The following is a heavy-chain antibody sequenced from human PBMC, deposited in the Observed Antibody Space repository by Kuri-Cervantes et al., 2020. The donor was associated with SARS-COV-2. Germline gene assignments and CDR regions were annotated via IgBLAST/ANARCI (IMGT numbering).Heavy chain of an antibody. V-gene: IGHV3-30-3*01. CDR3: ARGKAYNIYGGNALDY. CDR2: ISYGGSNK. D-gene: IGHD4-23*01. Sequence: GESLKISCAASGFTFSSYAMHWVRQAPGKGLEWVAVISYGGSNKYYADSVKGRFTISRDNSKNTLYLQMNSLRAEDTAVYYCARGKAYNIYGGNALDYWGQGILVTVSS. J-gene: IGHJ4*02. CDR1: GFTFSSYA.